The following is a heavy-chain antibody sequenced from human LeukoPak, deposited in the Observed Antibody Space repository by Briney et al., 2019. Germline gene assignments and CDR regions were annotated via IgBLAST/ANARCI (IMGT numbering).Heavy chain of an antibody. CDR2: ISAYNGNT. D-gene: IGHD3-9*01. Sequence: ASVKVSCKASGYTFTSYGISWVRQAPGQGLEWMGWISAYNGNTNYAQKLQGRVTMTTDTSTSTAYVELRSLRSDDTAVYYCARDQAMRRYFDWLFPDAFDIWGQGTMVTVSS. CDR1: GYTFTSYG. V-gene: IGHV1-18*01. J-gene: IGHJ3*02. CDR3: ARDQAMRRYFDWLFPDAFDI.